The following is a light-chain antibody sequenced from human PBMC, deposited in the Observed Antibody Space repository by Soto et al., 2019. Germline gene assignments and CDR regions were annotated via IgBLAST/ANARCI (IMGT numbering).Light chain of an antibody. V-gene: IGKV1-5*01. CDR2: DVS. J-gene: IGKJ1*01. CDR3: QQYNSWWT. CDR1: QSISSY. Sequence: DIQMTQSPSSLSASVGDRVTITCRASQSISSYLNWYQQKPEKAPKLLIYDVSSLESGVPSRFSGSESGAEQSGTEFTLTISSLQPDDFATYYCQQYNSWWTFGQGTKVDIK.